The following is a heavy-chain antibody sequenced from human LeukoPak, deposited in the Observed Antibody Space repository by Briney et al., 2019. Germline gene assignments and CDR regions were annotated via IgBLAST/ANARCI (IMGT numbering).Heavy chain of an antibody. Sequence: GGSLRLSCAASGFTFSSYAMSWVRQAPGKGLEWVSAISGSGGSTYYADPVKGRFTISRDNSKNTLYLQMNSLRAEDTAVYYCASSIPFDSSGYYYGDYWGQGTLVTVSS. CDR1: GFTFSSYA. J-gene: IGHJ4*02. V-gene: IGHV3-23*01. CDR3: ASSIPFDSSGYYYGDY. D-gene: IGHD3-22*01. CDR2: ISGSGGST.